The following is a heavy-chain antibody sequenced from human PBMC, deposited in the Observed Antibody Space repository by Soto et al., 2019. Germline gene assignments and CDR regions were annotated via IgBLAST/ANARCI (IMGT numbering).Heavy chain of an antibody. V-gene: IGHV4-61*01. CDR3: ARDGSVGAIGAFGI. J-gene: IGHJ3*02. CDR1: GGSVSSGSYY. D-gene: IGHD1-26*01. Sequence: SETLSLTCTVSGGSVSSGSYYWSWIRQPPGKGLEWIGYIYYSGSTNYNPSLKSRVTISVDTSKNQFSLKLSSVTAADTAVYYCARDGSVGAIGAFGIWGQGTMVTVSS. CDR2: IYYSGST.